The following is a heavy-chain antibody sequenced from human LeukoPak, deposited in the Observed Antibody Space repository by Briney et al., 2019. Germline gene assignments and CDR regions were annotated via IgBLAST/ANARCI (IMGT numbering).Heavy chain of an antibody. V-gene: IGHV3-48*03. CDR2: ISSSGSTI. D-gene: IGHD3-9*01. Sequence: PGGSLRLSCAASGFTFSSYEMNWVRQAPGKWLEWVSYISSSGSTIYYADSVKGRFTISRDNAKNSLYLQMNSLRAEDTAVYYCAREGRYFLLWGQGTLVTVSS. CDR1: GFTFSSYE. J-gene: IGHJ4*02. CDR3: AREGRYFLL.